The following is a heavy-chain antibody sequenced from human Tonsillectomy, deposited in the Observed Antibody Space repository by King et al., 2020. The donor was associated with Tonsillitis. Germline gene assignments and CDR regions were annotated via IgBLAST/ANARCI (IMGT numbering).Heavy chain of an antibody. CDR2: INHSAST. D-gene: IGHD3-3*01. CDR3: ARGGGTIFGVIVADSYYYYMDV. Sequence: QLQQWGARLLKPSETLSLTCAVYGGSFSGYYWTWIRQPPGKGLEWIGEINHSASTNYNPSLKSRVTISVDTSKNQFSLTLSSVTAADTAVYYCARGGGTIFGVIVADSYYYYMDVWGKGTTVTVSS. V-gene: IGHV4-34*01. CDR1: GGSFSGYY. J-gene: IGHJ6*03.